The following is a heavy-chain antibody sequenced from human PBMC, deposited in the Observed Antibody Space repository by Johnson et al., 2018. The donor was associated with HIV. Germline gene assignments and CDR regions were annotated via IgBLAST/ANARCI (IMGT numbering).Heavy chain of an antibody. CDR1: GFTFSSYA. CDR2: IWYDGSNK. D-gene: IGHD1-26*01. V-gene: IGHV3-33*06. Sequence: QVQLVESGGGVVQPGRSLRLSCAASGFTFSSYAMHWVRQAPGKGLEWVAVIWYDGSNKYYADSVKGRLTISRDNSKNTLYLQMNSLRAEDTAVYYCAKDLFTEREDDVFDIWGQGTMVTVSS. J-gene: IGHJ3*02. CDR3: AKDLFTEREDDVFDI.